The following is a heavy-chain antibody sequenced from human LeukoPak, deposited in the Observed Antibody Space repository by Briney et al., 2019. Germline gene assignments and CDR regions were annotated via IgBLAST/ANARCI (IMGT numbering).Heavy chain of an antibody. D-gene: IGHD1-26*01. CDR1: GYSFTTYW. Sequence: GESLKISCKGSGYSFTTYWIGWVRQMPGKGLEWMGIIYPGDSDTRYSPSFQGQVTISADKSISNAYLQWSSLKASDTAMYYCARHQIVGATRSPFDYWGQGTLVTVSS. J-gene: IGHJ4*02. CDR3: ARHQIVGATRSPFDY. V-gene: IGHV5-51*01. CDR2: IYPGDSDT.